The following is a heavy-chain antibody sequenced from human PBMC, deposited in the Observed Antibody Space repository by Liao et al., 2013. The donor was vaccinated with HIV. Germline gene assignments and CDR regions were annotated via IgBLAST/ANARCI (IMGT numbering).Heavy chain of an antibody. D-gene: IGHD4-23*01. CDR1: GGSIRSSSYY. CDR2: MYYSGST. J-gene: IGHJ2*01. Sequence: QLQLQESGPGLVKPSETLSLTCTVSGGSIRSSSYYWGWIRQPPGKGLEWIGSMYYSGSTFYNPSLQSRVTISPDTSKNQFSLRLSSVTAADTAVYYCARDGGLGWPLVFDHWGRGTLVTVSS. CDR3: ARDGGLGWPLVFDH. V-gene: IGHV4-39*07.